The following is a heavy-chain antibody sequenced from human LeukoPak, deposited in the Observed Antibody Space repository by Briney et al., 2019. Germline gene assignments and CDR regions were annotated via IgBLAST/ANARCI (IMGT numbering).Heavy chain of an antibody. D-gene: IGHD6-19*01. CDR3: ARGLIAVAGTD. J-gene: IGHJ4*02. CDR2: ISYDGSNK. CDR1: GFTFSSYS. V-gene: IGHV3-30*03. Sequence: GGSLRLSCAASGFTFSSYSMNWVRQAPAKGLEWVAVISYDGSNKYYADSVKGRFTISRDNSKNTLYLQMNSLRAEDTAVYYCARGLIAVAGTDWGQGTLVTVSS.